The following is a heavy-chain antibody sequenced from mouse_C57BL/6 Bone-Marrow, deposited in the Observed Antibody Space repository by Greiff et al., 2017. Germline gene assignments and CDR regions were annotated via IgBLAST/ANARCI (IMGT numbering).Heavy chain of an antibody. Sequence: VQLQQPGAELVKPGASAKLSCKASGYTFTSYWMHWVKQRPGQGLEWIGMIHPNSGSTNYNEKFKSKATLTVDKSSSTAYMQLSSLTSEDSAVYYCARYYGSSYFAYWGQGTLVTVSA. CDR1: GYTFTSYW. CDR3: ARYYGSSYFAY. V-gene: IGHV1-64*01. CDR2: IHPNSGST. J-gene: IGHJ3*01. D-gene: IGHD1-1*01.